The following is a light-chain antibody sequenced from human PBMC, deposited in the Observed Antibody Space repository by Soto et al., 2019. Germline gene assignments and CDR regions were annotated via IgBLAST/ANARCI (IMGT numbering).Light chain of an antibody. Sequence: QSALTQPASVSGSPGQSITISCTGTSSDVGSYDYVSWYQLHPGKAPKLMVFEVTNRPSGVSSRFSGSKSGNTASLTISGLQAEDEADYFCSSYSISTAYLFGTGTKVTVL. J-gene: IGLJ1*01. V-gene: IGLV2-14*01. CDR1: SSDVGSYDY. CDR3: SSYSISTAYL. CDR2: EVT.